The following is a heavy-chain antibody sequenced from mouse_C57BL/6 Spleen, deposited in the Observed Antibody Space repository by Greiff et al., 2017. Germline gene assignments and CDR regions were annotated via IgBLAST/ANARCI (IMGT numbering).Heavy chain of an antibody. CDR2: IRLKSDNYAT. CDR1: GFTFSNYW. V-gene: IGHV6-3*01. Sequence: EVTVEESGGGLVQPGGSMKLSCVASGFTFSNYWMNWVRQSPEKGLEWVAQIRLKSDNYATHYAESVKGRFTISRDDSKSSVYLQMNNLRAEDTGIYYCTGGYYGYAMDYWGQGTSVTVSS. CDR3: TGGYYGYAMDY. D-gene: IGHD1-1*01. J-gene: IGHJ4*01.